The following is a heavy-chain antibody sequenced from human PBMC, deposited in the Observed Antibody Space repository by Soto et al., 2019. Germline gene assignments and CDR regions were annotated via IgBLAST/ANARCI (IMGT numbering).Heavy chain of an antibody. Sequence: SETLPHTNTVSGVSISSYYWTWVRQPPGKGLEWIGYINYSGSTNYNPSLKSRVTISLDTSKNQFSLRLSSVTAADTAVYYCASLFDSRGFWCQGILVTVFS. CDR1: GVSISSYY. V-gene: IGHV4-59*01. CDR2: INYSGST. D-gene: IGHD3-22*01. J-gene: IGHJ4*02. CDR3: ASLFDSRGF.